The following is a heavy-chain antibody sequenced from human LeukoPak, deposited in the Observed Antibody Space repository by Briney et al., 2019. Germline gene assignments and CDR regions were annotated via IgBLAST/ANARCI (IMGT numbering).Heavy chain of an antibody. CDR3: AKKGSSSWYHFDY. J-gene: IGHJ4*02. Sequence: GGSLRLSCAASGFTFSSYAMSWVRQAPGKGLEWVSAISGSGGSTYYADSVKGRFTISRDNSKNTLYLQMNSLRAENTAVYYCAKKGSSSWYHFDYWGQGTLVTVSS. CDR2: ISGSGGST. V-gene: IGHV3-23*01. D-gene: IGHD6-13*01. CDR1: GFTFSSYA.